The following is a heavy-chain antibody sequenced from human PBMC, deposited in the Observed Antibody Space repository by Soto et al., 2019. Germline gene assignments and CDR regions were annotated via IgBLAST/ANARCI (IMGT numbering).Heavy chain of an antibody. Sequence: GGSLRLSCAASGFTFSSYAMSWVRQAPGKGLEWVSAISGSGGSTYYADSVKGRFTISRDNSKNTLYLQMNSLRAEDTAVYYCAKGFGDDSSGYYAFDIWGQGTMVTVSS. D-gene: IGHD3-22*01. CDR1: GFTFSSYA. CDR3: AKGFGDDSSGYYAFDI. CDR2: ISGSGGST. J-gene: IGHJ3*02. V-gene: IGHV3-23*01.